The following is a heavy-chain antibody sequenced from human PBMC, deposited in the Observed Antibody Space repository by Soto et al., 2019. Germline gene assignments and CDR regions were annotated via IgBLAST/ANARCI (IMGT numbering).Heavy chain of an antibody. CDR2: ISGSGGST. J-gene: IGHJ4*02. V-gene: IGHV3-23*01. Sequence: GSLRLSCAASGFTFSSYAMSWVRQAPGKGLEWVSAISGSGGSTYYADSVKGRFTISRDNSKNTLYLQMNSLRAEDTAVYYCAKTSQGPSPFFDSSGYYYDYWGQGTLVTVSS. D-gene: IGHD3-22*01. CDR1: GFTFSSYA. CDR3: AKTSQGPSPFFDSSGYYYDY.